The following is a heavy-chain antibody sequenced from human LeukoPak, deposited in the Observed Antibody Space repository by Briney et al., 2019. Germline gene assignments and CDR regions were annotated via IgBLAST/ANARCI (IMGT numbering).Heavy chain of an antibody. CDR2: KYYSGNS. CDR1: GGSISSSTYY. J-gene: IGHJ6*02. V-gene: IGHV4-39*01. Sequence: SETLSLTCTVSGGSISSSTYYWGWIRQPPGKGLELIGSKYYSGNSYYNPSITSRVSISVDTSKNQFSLKLSSVTAADTAVYYCARLYYYYGLDVWGQGTTVTVSS. CDR3: ARLYYYYGLDV.